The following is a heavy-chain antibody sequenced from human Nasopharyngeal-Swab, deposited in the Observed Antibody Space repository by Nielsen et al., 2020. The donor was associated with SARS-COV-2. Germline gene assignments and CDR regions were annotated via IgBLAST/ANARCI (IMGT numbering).Heavy chain of an antibody. CDR1: GFTFGSFG. J-gene: IGHJ6*03. Sequence: GGSLRLSCAGSGFTFGSFGMTWVRQAPGKGLEWVSYISPSSGYIYYAESLKGRFTISRDNGKSSVYLQMNSLRADDTAVYFCARQDRFYYYLDVWGKGTTVTVSS. CDR2: ISPSSGYI. V-gene: IGHV3-21*01. CDR3: ARQDRFYYYLDV. D-gene: IGHD3-3*01.